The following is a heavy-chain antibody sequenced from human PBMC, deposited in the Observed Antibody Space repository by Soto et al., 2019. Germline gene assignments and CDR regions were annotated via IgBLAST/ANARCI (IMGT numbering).Heavy chain of an antibody. CDR2: ISGSGGSI. Sequence: EVQLLESGGGLVQPGGSLRLSCAASGFTFSSYAMSWVRQAPGKGLEWVSAISGSGGSIYYADSVKGRFTISRDNSKNTLYLQMNSLRAEDTAVYYCAKDHGRDSSSWWDYWGQGTLVTVSS. J-gene: IGHJ4*02. CDR3: AKDHGRDSSSWWDY. CDR1: GFTFSSYA. D-gene: IGHD6-13*01. V-gene: IGHV3-23*01.